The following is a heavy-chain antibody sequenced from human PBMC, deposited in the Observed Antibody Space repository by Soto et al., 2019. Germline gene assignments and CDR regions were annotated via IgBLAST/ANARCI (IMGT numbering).Heavy chain of an antibody. CDR3: ARQGSNGAYYYYGMDV. D-gene: IGHD2-8*01. J-gene: IGHJ6*02. Sequence: GESLKISCKGSGYSFAVYWITWVRQKPGKGLEWMGRIDPSDSQTYYSPSFRGHVTISVTKSTSTAYLQWRSLKASDTAMYYCARQGSNGAYYYYGMDVWGQGTTVTVSS. V-gene: IGHV5-10-1*01. CDR1: GYSFAVYW. CDR2: IDPSDSQT.